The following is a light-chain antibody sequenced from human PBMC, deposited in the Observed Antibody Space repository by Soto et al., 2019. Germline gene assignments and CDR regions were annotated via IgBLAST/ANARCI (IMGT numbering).Light chain of an antibody. CDR3: QQLNAYPRT. CDR2: LAS. CDR1: QGIGSY. V-gene: IGKV1-9*01. Sequence: DIPLTQSPSFLSTSVGDKVTITCRASQGIGSYLAWYQQKPGKAPKFLICLASTLQSGVPSRFSGTGSGTEFNLTISNLQPEDFATYYCQQLNAYPRTFGRGTKVE. J-gene: IGKJ1*01.